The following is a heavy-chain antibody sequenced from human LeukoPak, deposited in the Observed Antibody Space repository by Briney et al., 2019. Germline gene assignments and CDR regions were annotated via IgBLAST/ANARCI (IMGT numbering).Heavy chain of an antibody. Sequence: GGSLRLSGAASGFTFSASAIYWVRQASGKGLEWVGRVRTKANSYATAYAASVKGRFTISRDDSKNTAYLQMNSLKTEDTAVYYCTRHDMYDDSSAYDYYFDYWGQGTLVTVSS. CDR1: GFTFSASA. CDR2: VRTKANSYAT. CDR3: TRHDMYDDSSAYDYYFDY. J-gene: IGHJ4*02. V-gene: IGHV3-73*01. D-gene: IGHD3-22*01.